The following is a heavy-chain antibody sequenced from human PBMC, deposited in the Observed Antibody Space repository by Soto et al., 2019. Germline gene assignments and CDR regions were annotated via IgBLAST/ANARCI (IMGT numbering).Heavy chain of an antibody. CDR1: GGSISSSSYY. J-gene: IGHJ4*02. D-gene: IGHD3-10*01. CDR2: IYYSGST. V-gene: IGHV4-39*01. Sequence: SETPSLTCTVSGGSISSSSYYWGWIRQPPGKGLEWIGSIYYSGSTYYNPSLKSRVTISVDTSKNQFSLKLSSVTAADTAVYYCARGLFDYYGSGSYYLLFDYWGQGTLVTVSS. CDR3: ARGLFDYYGSGSYYLLFDY.